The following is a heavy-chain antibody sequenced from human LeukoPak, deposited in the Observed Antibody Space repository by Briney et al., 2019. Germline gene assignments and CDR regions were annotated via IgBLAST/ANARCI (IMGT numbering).Heavy chain of an antibody. J-gene: IGHJ4*02. V-gene: IGHV1-2*02. Sequence: GASVTVSCTASGYTFTGYYMHWVRQAPGQGLEWMGWINPNSGGTNYAQKFQGRVTMTRDTSISTAYMELSRLRSDDTAVYYCARDRYCSGGSCYPFDYWGQGTLVTVSS. CDR2: INPNSGGT. D-gene: IGHD2-15*01. CDR3: ARDRYCSGGSCYPFDY. CDR1: GYTFTGYY.